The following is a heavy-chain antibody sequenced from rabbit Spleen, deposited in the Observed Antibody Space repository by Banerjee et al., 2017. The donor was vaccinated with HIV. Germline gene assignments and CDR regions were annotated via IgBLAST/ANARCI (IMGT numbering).Heavy chain of an antibody. Sequence: QQQLEESGGGLVKPGGTLTLTCKASGFSFSSSYWICWVRQAPGKGLDLIACIYSISGSTYYASWAKGRFTISKTSSTTVTLQMTSLTAADTATYFCARGTTTSTGDNLRDGMDLWGQGTLVTVS. CDR2: IYSISGST. CDR1: GFSFSSSYW. D-gene: IGHD1-1*01. CDR3: ARGTTTSTGDNLRDGMDL. V-gene: IGHV1S45*01. J-gene: IGHJ6*01.